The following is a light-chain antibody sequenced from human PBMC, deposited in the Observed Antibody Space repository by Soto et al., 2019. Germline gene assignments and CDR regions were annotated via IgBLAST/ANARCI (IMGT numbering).Light chain of an antibody. CDR3: SSYAGSNNF. CDR2: EVS. Sequence: QSALTQPPSASGSPGQSVTISCTGTSSDVGGYNYVSWYQQHPGKAPKLTIYEVSKRPSGVPDRFSGSKSGNTASLTVSGLHAEDEADYYCSSYAGSNNFFGTGTKLTVL. V-gene: IGLV2-8*01. CDR1: SSDVGGYNY. J-gene: IGLJ1*01.